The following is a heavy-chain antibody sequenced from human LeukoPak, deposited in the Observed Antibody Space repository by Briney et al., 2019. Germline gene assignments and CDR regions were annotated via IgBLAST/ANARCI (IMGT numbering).Heavy chain of an antibody. D-gene: IGHD3-22*01. V-gene: IGHV3-53*01. CDR3: ARIRVRYYYDSSGYYFEDY. CDR2: IYSDGST. Sequence: GGSLRLSCAASGFTVSNNYMNWVRQAPGKGLEWVSVIYSDGSTYYADSVKGRFTISRDNAKNSLYLQMNSLRAEDTAVYYCARIRVRYYYDSSGYYFEDYWGQGTLVTVSS. CDR1: GFTVSNNY. J-gene: IGHJ4*02.